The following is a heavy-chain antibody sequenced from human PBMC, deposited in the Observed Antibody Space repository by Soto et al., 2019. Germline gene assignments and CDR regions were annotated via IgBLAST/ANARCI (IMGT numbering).Heavy chain of an antibody. CDR1: VYTFSNYG. Sequence: QVQLVQSGAEVKKPGASVKVSCKTSVYTFSNYGINWVRQAPGQGLEWMGWISAYNGNTNFTQKLRGRVYLTTHTSLTTAYMELRSLTSDATAVYYCARDLVPGYTGFSDYWGQGTLVTVAS. CDR2: ISAYNGNT. D-gene: IGHD5-12*01. V-gene: IGHV1-18*01. CDR3: ARDLVPGYTGFSDY. J-gene: IGHJ4*02.